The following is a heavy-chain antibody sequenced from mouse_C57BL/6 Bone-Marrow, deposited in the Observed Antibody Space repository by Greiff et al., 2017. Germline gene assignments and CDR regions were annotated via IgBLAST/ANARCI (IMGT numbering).Heavy chain of an antibody. CDR2: ISSGSSTI. D-gene: IGHD1-1*01. J-gene: IGHJ3*01. V-gene: IGHV5-17*01. CDR3: ARSTVVDWFAY. CDR1: GFTFSDYG. Sequence: EVQLVESGGGLVKPGGSLKLSCAASGFTFSDYGMHWVRQAPEKGLEWVSYISSGSSTIYYADTVKGRFTISGDNAENTLFLEMTSVRSEDTAMYYCARSTVVDWFAYWGKGTLVTVSA.